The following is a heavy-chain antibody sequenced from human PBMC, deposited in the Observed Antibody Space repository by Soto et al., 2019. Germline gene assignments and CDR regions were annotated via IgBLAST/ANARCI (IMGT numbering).Heavy chain of an antibody. V-gene: IGHV3-23*01. D-gene: IGHD6-19*01. Sequence: GGTLKLSCAAYGSTFSSYAMSWVRQAPGEGLEWISAISASGSSTYYADSLKGRFTISRDNSKNTLYLQMNTLRAEDTAVYYCANSEHWLSTYLDYWFHGTLVT. CDR2: ISASGSST. J-gene: IGHJ4*01. CDR1: GSTFSSYA. CDR3: ANSEHWLSTYLDY.